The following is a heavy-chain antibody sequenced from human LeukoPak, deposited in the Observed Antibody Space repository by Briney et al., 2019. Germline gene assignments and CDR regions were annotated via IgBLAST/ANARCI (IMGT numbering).Heavy chain of an antibody. CDR1: GLTFSNSA. J-gene: IGHJ4*01. CDR2: LSGSGITT. D-gene: IGHD6-19*01. V-gene: IGHV3-23*01. CDR3: AKGIYSSGWSYFDY. Sequence: GGSLRLSCAASGLTFSNSAMSWVRQAPGKGLEGVSTLSGSGITTYYADSVKGRFTISRDNSKNTRYLQMNRLRAEDTVVYYCAKGIYSSGWSYFDYWGHGTLVTVSS.